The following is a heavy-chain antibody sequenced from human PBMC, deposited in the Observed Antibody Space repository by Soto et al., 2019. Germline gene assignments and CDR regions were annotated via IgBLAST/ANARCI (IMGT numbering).Heavy chain of an antibody. CDR2: ISYDGSNK. J-gene: IGHJ4*02. Sequence: GGSLRLSCAASGFTFSSYGMHWVRQAPGKGLEWVAVISYDGSNKYYADSVKGRFTISRDNSKNTLYLQMNSLRAEDTAVYYCAKTGPSGYYRFDYWGQGTLVTVSS. CDR3: AKTGPSGYYRFDY. V-gene: IGHV3-30*18. CDR1: GFTFSSYG. D-gene: IGHD3-22*01.